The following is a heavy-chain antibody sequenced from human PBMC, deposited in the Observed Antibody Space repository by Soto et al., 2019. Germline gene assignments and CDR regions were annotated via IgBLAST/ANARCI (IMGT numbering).Heavy chain of an antibody. CDR1: GFTFSSYA. V-gene: IGHV3-30-3*01. J-gene: IGHJ6*02. Sequence: LRLSCAASGFTFSSYAMHWVRQAPGKGLEWVAVISYDGSNKYYADSVKGRFTISRDNSKNTLYLQMNSLRAEDTAVYYCARSGVVVAAMGMDVWGQGTTVTVSS. CDR3: ARSGVVVAAMGMDV. D-gene: IGHD2-15*01. CDR2: ISYDGSNK.